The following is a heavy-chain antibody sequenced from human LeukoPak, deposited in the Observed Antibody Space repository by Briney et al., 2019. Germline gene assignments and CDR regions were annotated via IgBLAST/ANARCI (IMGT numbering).Heavy chain of an antibody. Sequence: ASVKVSCKASGYTFTGYYMHWVRQAPGQGLEWMGWINPNSGGTNYAQKFQGRVTMTRDTSISTAYMELSRLRSDGTAVYYCARDVVVLSTPDYWGQGTLVTVSS. V-gene: IGHV1-2*02. J-gene: IGHJ4*02. CDR2: INPNSGGT. D-gene: IGHD2-2*01. CDR1: GYTFTGYY. CDR3: ARDVVVLSTPDY.